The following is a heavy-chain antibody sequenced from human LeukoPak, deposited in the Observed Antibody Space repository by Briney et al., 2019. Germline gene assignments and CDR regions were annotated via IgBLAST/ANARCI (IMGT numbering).Heavy chain of an antibody. CDR2: IYYSGST. Sequence: PSETLSLTCTVSGGSISSYYWSWIRQPPGKGLEWIGYIYYSGSTNYNPSLKSRVTISVDTSKNQFSLKLSSVTAADTAVYYCAREGYAADFDHWGQGTLVTVSS. J-gene: IGHJ4*02. CDR3: AREGYAADFDH. CDR1: GGSISSYY. V-gene: IGHV4-59*01. D-gene: IGHD6-13*01.